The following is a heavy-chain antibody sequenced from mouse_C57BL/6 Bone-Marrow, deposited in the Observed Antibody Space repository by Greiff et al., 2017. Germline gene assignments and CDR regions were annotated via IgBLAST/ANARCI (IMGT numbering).Heavy chain of an antibody. D-gene: IGHD2-4*01. CDR3: AREGYDYDDGAYYFDY. CDR2: ISYDGSN. J-gene: IGHJ2*01. CDR1: GYSITSGYY. Sequence: EVQLQQSGPGLVKPSQSLSLTCSVTGYSITSGYYWNWIRQFPGNKLEWMGYISYDGSNNYNPSLKNRISITRDTSKNQFFLKLNSVTTEDTATYYCAREGYDYDDGAYYFDYWGQGTTLTVSS. V-gene: IGHV3-6*01.